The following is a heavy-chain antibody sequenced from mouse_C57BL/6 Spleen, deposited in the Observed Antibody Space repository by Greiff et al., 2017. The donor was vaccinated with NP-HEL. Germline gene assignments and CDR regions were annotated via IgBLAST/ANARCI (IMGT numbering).Heavy chain of an antibody. J-gene: IGHJ4*01. CDR1: GYAFTNYL. CDR3: ARSTVVATDYAMDY. D-gene: IGHD1-1*01. Sequence: VQLQQSGAELVRPGTSVKVSCKASGYAFTNYLIEWVKQRPGQGLEWIGVINPGSGGTNYNEKFKGKATLTADKSSSTAYMQLSSLTTEDSAVYFCARSTVVATDYAMDYRGQGTSVTVSS. V-gene: IGHV1-54*01. CDR2: INPGSGGT.